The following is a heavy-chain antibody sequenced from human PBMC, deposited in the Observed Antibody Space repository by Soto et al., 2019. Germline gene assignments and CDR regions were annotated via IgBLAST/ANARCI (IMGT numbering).Heavy chain of an antibody. J-gene: IGHJ4*02. CDR1: GFTFSSHG. Sequence: QVQLVESGGGVVQPGESLRLSCAASGFTFSSHGMHWVRKSPGKGLEWVAVIGYDGSTKYHADSVKGGFTISRDNSKNTQDLQMNSLRAEYTAVYYCARDSSVALWYFDNWGQGTLVTVSS. CDR2: IGYDGSTK. CDR3: ARDSSVALWYFDN. D-gene: IGHD6-19*01. V-gene: IGHV3-33*01.